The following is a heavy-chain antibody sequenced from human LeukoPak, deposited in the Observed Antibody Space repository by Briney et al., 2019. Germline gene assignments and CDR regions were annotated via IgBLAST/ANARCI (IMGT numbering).Heavy chain of an antibody. D-gene: IGHD5-12*01. CDR1: GYIFTSYV. CDR3: ASGRGYSGYDYTY. V-gene: IGHV1-3*04. CDR2: INTDKGNT. Sequence: ASVKVSCKASGYIFTSYVMHWVRQAPGQRLEWMGWINTDKGNTEYSQKVQGRVTITRDTSASTAYMELSSLRYEDTAVYYCASGRGYSGYDYTYWGQGTLVTVSS. J-gene: IGHJ4*02.